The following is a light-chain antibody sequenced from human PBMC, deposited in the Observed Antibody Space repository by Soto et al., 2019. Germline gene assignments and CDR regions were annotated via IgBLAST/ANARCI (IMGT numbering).Light chain of an antibody. J-gene: IGKJ5*01. CDR1: QSVSSY. CDR2: DAP. CDR3: QQRSNWPPIT. V-gene: IGKV3-11*01. Sequence: EIVLTQSPATLSLSPGERATLSCRASQSVSSYLAWYQQKPGRAPRLLIYDAPNRATGIPARFSGSGSGTDFTLTISSLEPEDFAVYYCQQRSNWPPITFGQGTRLEIK.